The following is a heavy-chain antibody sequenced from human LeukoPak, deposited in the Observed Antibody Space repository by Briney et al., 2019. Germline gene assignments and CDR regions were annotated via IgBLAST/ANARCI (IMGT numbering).Heavy chain of an antibody. V-gene: IGHV3-23*01. CDR1: GFTFSSYA. CDR3: AKSIVMVITTYYFDY. J-gene: IGHJ4*02. D-gene: IGHD3-22*01. Sequence: GGSLRLSCAASGFTFSSYAMSWVRQAPGKGLEWVSDISGSGGSTYYADSVKGRFTISRDNSKNTLYLQMNSLRAEDTAVYYRAKSIVMVITTYYFDYWGQGTLVTVSS. CDR2: ISGSGGST.